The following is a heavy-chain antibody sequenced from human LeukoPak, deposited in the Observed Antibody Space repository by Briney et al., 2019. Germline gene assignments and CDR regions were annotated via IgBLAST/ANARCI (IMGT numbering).Heavy chain of an antibody. Sequence: PSETLSLTCTVSGGSISTYYWSWIRQPAGKGLEWIGRIYTSGTTNYNPSLKSRVTMSVDTSKNHFSLKLSSVTAADTAVYYCARRGAPVGYCSSTSCPRADAFDIRGQGTMVTVSS. CDR2: IYTSGTT. CDR1: GGSISTYY. D-gene: IGHD2-2*01. V-gene: IGHV4-4*07. J-gene: IGHJ3*02. CDR3: ARRGAPVGYCSSTSCPRADAFDI.